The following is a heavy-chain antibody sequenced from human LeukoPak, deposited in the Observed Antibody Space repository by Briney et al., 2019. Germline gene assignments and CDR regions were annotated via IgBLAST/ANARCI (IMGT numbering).Heavy chain of an antibody. Sequence: LSETLSLTRALSVGSPTGVTTSAGSGTPGEGLGWGGYIYYSGSTNYNPSPKSGVTISVDTSKNQFSLKRSSVPAAGTARYYCARVNYDSSGYYYDNTGWFDIWGQGTLVTVSS. D-gene: IGHD3-22*01. V-gene: IGHV4-59*08. J-gene: IGHJ3*02. CDR3: ARVNYDSSGYYYDNTGWFDI. CDR1: VGSPTGVTT. CDR2: IYYSGST.